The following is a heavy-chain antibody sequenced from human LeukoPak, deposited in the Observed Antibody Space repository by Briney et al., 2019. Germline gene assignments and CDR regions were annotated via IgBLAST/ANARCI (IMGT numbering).Heavy chain of an antibody. V-gene: IGHV3-30*02. J-gene: IGHJ4*02. CDR1: GITFSTSG. Sequence: PGGSLRLSCAASGITFSTSGMHWVRQAPGKGLEWLTFIQYDESTKYYADSVKGRFIISRDNSKNTLYLQMNSLRAEDTAVYFCAREGGTVVAGTLDYWGQGTPVTVSS. D-gene: IGHD6-19*01. CDR3: AREGGTVVAGTLDY. CDR2: IQYDESTK.